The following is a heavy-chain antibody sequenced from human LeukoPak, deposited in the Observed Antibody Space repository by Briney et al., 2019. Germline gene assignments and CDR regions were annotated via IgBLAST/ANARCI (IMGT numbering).Heavy chain of an antibody. CDR3: ARDPDFWSGYYNFDY. D-gene: IGHD3-3*01. J-gene: IGHJ4*02. V-gene: IGHV4-34*01. Sequence: SETLSLTCAVYGGSFSGYYWSWIRQPPGKGLGWIGSISYTGTTYYNPSLKSRVTISVDTSKNQFSLKLSSVTAADTAVYYCARDPDFWSGYYNFDYWGQGTLVTVSS. CDR2: ISYTGTT. CDR1: GGSFSGYY.